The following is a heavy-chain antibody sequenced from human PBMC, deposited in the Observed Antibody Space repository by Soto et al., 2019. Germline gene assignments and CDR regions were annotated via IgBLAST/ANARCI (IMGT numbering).Heavy chain of an antibody. V-gene: IGHV1-24*01. J-gene: IGHJ4*02. CDR3: ATVPLAAAGPFFDY. CDR1: GYTLTELS. D-gene: IGHD6-13*01. CDR2: FDPEDGET. Sequence: VASVKVSCKVSGYTLTELSMHWVRQAPGKGLEWMGGFDPEDGETIYAQKFQGRVTMTEDTSTDTAYMELSSLRSEDTAVYYCATVPLAAAGPFFDYWGQGTLVTVSS.